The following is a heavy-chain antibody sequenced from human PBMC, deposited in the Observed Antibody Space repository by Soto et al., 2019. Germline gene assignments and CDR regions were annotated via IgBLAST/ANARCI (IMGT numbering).Heavy chain of an antibody. CDR2: ISTYSGDT. CDR3: ARHHGPTTSENWFDH. J-gene: IGHJ5*02. Sequence: QVHLVQSGVEVKTPGASVKVSCQASGYTCFTYDISWVRQAPGQWLEWMVWISTYSGDTKYAQKFQGRFTMTTDTATTTAYLELRSLRSDDTAVYYCARHHGPTTSENWFDHWGQGTLVTVSS. CDR1: GYTCFTYD. D-gene: IGHD5-12*01. V-gene: IGHV1-18*01.